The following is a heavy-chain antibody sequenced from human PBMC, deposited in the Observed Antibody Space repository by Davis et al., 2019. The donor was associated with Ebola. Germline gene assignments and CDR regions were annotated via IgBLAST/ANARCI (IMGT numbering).Heavy chain of an antibody. D-gene: IGHD3-3*01. CDR1: GGSSSGYY. Sequence: PSETLSLTCAVYGGSSSGYYWSWIRQPPGKGLEWIGEINHSGSTNYNPSLKSRVTISVDTSKNQFSLKLSSVTAADTAVYYCARGLGFGDNYYYYYYGMDVWGQGTTVTVSS. CDR2: INHSGST. J-gene: IGHJ6*02. CDR3: ARGLGFGDNYYYYYYGMDV. V-gene: IGHV4-34*01.